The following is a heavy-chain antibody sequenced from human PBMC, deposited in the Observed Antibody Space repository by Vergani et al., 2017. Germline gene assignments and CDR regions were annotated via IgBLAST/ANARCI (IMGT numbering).Heavy chain of an antibody. CDR1: GRSFSGYY. V-gene: IGHV4-34*01. CDR2: INHSGST. Sequence: QVQLQQWGAGLLKPSEPLSLTCAVYGRSFSGYYWSWIRQPPGKGLEWIGEINHSGSTNYNPSLKSRVTISVDTSKNQFSLKLSSVTAADTAVYYCARVHPGGSYSYYYYMDVWGKGTTVTVSS. J-gene: IGHJ6*03. CDR3: ARVHPGGSYSYYYYMDV. D-gene: IGHD1-26*01.